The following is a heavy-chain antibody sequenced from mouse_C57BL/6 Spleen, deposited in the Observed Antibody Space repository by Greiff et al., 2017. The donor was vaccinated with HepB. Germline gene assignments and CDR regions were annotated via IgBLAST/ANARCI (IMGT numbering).Heavy chain of an antibody. Sequence: EVNVVESGGGLVKPGGSLKLSCAASGFTFSDYGMHWVRQAPEKGLEWVAYISSGSSTIYYADTVKGRFTISRDNAKNTLFLQMTSLRSEDTAMYYCARTNYGSSPLFDYWGQGTTLTVSS. CDR3: ARTNYGSSPLFDY. D-gene: IGHD1-1*01. J-gene: IGHJ2*01. CDR2: ISSGSSTI. CDR1: GFTFSDYG. V-gene: IGHV5-17*01.